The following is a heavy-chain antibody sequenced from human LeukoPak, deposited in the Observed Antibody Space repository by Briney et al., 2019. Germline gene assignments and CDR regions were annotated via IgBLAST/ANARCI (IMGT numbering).Heavy chain of an antibody. D-gene: IGHD3-10*01. J-gene: IGHJ4*02. CDR2: ISSSSSYI. Sequence: GGSLRLSCAASGFTFSSYSMNWVRQAPGKGLEWVSPISSSSSYIYYADSVKGRFTISRDNAKNSLYLQMNSLRAEDTAVYYCARDIGEWFGERWAFNDYWGQGTLVTVSS. CDR1: GFTFSSYS. V-gene: IGHV3-21*01. CDR3: ARDIGEWFGERWAFNDY.